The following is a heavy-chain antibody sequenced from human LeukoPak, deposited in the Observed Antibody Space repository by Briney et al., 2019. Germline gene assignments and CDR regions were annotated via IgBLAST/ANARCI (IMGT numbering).Heavy chain of an antibody. CDR2: FDPEDGEI. CDR3: AKRGILW. J-gene: IGHJ4*02. D-gene: IGHD2/OR15-2a*01. Sequence: ASVKVSCKVSGYTLTELSIYWVRQAPGKGLEWMGGFDPEDGEIRYAQKFQGRVIMAEDTSTHTAYMDLSSLKPDDTAVYYCAKRGILWGGQGTLVTVSS. CDR1: GYTLTELS. V-gene: IGHV1-24*01.